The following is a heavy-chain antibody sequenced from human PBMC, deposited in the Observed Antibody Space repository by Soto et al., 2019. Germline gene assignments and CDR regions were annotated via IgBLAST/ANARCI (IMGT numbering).Heavy chain of an antibody. J-gene: IGHJ4*02. D-gene: IGHD6-19*01. CDR2: LSGSGTGT. CDR3: AKATTNGGWFNPFDS. CDR1: GFSFVNYA. V-gene: IGHV3-23*01. Sequence: LRLSCAASGFSFVNYAMNWVRQAPGKGLEWVSGLSGSGTGTYYADSVKGRFTISRDNSRDTLFLQMNSLTADDTAVYYCAKATTNGGWFNPFDSWGQGALVTVS.